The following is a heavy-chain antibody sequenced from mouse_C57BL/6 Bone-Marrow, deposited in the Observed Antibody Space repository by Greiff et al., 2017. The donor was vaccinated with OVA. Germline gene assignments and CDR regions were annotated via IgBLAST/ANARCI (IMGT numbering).Heavy chain of an antibody. CDR2: IDPSDSYT. V-gene: IGHV1-50*01. Sequence: QVQLKQPGAELVKPGASVKLSCKASGYTFTSYWMQWVKQRPGQGLEWIGEIDPSDSYTNYNQKFKGKATLTVDTSSSTAYMQLSSLTSEDSAVYYCARGLRSVDYWGQGTTLTVSS. CDR3: ARGLRSVDY. D-gene: IGHD1-1*01. CDR1: GYTFTSYW. J-gene: IGHJ2*01.